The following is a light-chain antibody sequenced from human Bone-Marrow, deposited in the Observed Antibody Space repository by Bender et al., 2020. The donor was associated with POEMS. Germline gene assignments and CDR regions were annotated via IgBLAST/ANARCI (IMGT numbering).Light chain of an antibody. V-gene: IGLV2-23*02. J-gene: IGLJ2*01. Sequence: QSALTQPASVSGSPGQSITISCTGTSSDVGNYNYVSWYQQHPGKAPQLIIYDVTKRPSGVSNRFSGSKSGNTASLTISGLQSEDEADYYCSSHAGGRSDVLFGGGTKLTVL. CDR2: DVT. CDR3: SSHAGGRSDVL. CDR1: SSDVGNYNY.